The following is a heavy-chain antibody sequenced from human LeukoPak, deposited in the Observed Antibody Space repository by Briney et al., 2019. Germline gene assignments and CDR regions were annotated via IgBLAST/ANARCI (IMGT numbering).Heavy chain of an antibody. D-gene: IGHD1-1*01. CDR1: GGSISSYY. Sequence: SETLSLTCTVSGGSISSYYWSWIRQPPGKGLEWIGYIYFSGSTNYNPSLKSRVTISVDTSKNQFSLKLSSVTAADTAVYYCARDSDPTIHWYFDLWGRGTLVTVSS. V-gene: IGHV4-59*01. CDR3: ARDSDPTIHWYFDL. J-gene: IGHJ2*01. CDR2: IYFSGST.